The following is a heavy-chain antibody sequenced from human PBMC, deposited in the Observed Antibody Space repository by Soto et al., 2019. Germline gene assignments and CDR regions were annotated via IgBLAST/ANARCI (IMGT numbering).Heavy chain of an antibody. CDR3: ARHPERIAEIGWFDP. CDR1: RFTFSSYS. V-gene: IGHV3-48*01. Sequence: EVQLVESGGGLVQPGGSLRLCCAASRFTFSSYSMNWVRQAPGKGLEWVSYISSSSSTIYYADSVKGRFTISRDNAKNSLYLQMNSLRAKDTAVYYCARHPERIAEIGWFDPWGQGTLVTVSS. J-gene: IGHJ5*02. D-gene: IGHD6-13*01. CDR2: ISSSSSTI.